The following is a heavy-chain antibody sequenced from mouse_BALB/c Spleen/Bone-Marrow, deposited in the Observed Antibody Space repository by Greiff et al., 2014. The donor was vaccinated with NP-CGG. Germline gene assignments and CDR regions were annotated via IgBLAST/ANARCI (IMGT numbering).Heavy chain of an antibody. CDR3: TRDPFYYGSSYAMDY. J-gene: IGHJ4*01. V-gene: IGHV5-6-4*01. CDR2: ISSGGSYT. CDR1: GFTFSSYT. Sequence: DVMLVESGGGLVKPGGSLKLSCAASGFTFSSYTMSWVRQTPEKRLEWVATISSGGSYTYYPDSVKGRFTISRDNAKNTLYLQMSSLKSEDAAMYYCTRDPFYYGSSYAMDYWGQGTSVPVSS. D-gene: IGHD1-1*01.